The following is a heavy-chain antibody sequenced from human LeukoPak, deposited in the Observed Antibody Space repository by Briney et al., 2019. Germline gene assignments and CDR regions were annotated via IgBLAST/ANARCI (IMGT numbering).Heavy chain of an antibody. D-gene: IGHD6-19*01. CDR3: ARRSSAWYFDY. J-gene: IGHJ4*02. V-gene: IGHV4-39*07. CDR2: IYYSGST. Sequence: SETLSLTCTVSGGSISSSSYYWGWIRQPPGKGLEWIGSIYYSGSTYYNPSLKSRVTISVDTSKNQFSLKLSSVTAADTAVYYCARRSSAWYFDYWGQGTLVTVSS. CDR1: GGSISSSSYY.